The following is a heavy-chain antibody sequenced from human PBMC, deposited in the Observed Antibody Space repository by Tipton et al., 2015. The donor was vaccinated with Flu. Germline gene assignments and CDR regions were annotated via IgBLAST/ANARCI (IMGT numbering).Heavy chain of an antibody. Sequence: TLSLTCTVSGGSISSYYRSWIRQPPGKGLEWIGYIYYSGSTNYNPSLKSRVTISVDTSKNQFSLKLSSVTAADTAVYYCARQNGRGVPAAPYYYYYMDVWGKGTTVTVSS. CDR1: GGSISSYY. D-gene: IGHD2-2*01. CDR3: ARQNGRGVPAAPYYYYYMDV. V-gene: IGHV4-59*08. CDR2: IYYSGST. J-gene: IGHJ6*03.